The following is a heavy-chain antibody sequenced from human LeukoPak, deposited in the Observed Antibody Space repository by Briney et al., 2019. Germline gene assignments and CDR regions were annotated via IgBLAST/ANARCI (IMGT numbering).Heavy chain of an antibody. Sequence: GASVKVSCKASGYTFTGYYMHWERQAPGQGLEWMGWINPNSGGTNYAQKFQGRVTMTRDTSISTAYMELSRLRSDDTAVYYCARDRNYYDSSGYQKAFDCWGQGTLVTVSS. V-gene: IGHV1-2*02. CDR3: ARDRNYYDSSGYQKAFDC. CDR2: INPNSGGT. J-gene: IGHJ4*02. D-gene: IGHD3-22*01. CDR1: GYTFTGYY.